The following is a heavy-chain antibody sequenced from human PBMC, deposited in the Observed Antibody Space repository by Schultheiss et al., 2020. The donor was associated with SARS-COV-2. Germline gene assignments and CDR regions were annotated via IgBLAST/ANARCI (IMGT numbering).Heavy chain of an antibody. V-gene: IGHV3-11*06. CDR3: ARGRSVSFIVPYGMDV. CDR2: ISSSSSYT. J-gene: IGHJ6*02. Sequence: GGSLRLSCAASGFTFSDYYMSWIRQAPGKGLEWVSYISSSSSYTNYADSVKGRFTISRDNAKNSLYLQMNSLRAEDTAVYYCARGRSVSFIVPYGMDVWGQGTTVTVSS. CDR1: GFTFSDYY. D-gene: IGHD2-8*01.